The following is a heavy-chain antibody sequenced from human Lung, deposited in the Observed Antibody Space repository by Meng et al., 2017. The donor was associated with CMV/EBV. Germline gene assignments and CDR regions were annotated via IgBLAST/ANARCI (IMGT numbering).Heavy chain of an antibody. CDR3: ASGTPGRSYCDY. D-gene: IGHD2-15*01. J-gene: IGHJ4*02. Sequence: QVPLLQAGHEVKKPGASGRVSCKASGYTFGSYGICWVRQAPGRGLEWMGWFVNYVDTYPAPKFQGRVTMTTDTHTNTAFMELRSLTSDDTAVYYCASGTPGRSYCDYWGQGTLVTVSS. CDR1: GYTFGSYG. V-gene: IGHV1-18*01. CDR2: FVNYVDT.